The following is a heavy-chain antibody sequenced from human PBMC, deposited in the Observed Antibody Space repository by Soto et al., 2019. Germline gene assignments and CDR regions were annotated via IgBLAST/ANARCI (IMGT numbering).Heavy chain of an antibody. J-gene: IGHJ4*02. V-gene: IGHV1-46*01. CDR2: IHYSGSTL. Sequence: ASVKVSCQASGYTFTNSYMHWVRQAPGRGREWMGVIHYSGSTLNYAQKFQGRDTMAKDTSTSTVYVELSSLTSEGTVVYYCARGRPDLTIIGSFDYWGQGTLVTVSS. CDR1: GYTFTNSY. CDR3: ARGRPDLTIIGSFDY. D-gene: IGHD3-22*01.